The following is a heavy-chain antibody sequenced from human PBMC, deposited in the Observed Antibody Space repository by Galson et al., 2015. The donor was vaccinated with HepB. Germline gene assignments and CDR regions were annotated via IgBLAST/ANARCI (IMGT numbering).Heavy chain of an antibody. V-gene: IGHV1-18*01. D-gene: IGHD2/OR15-2a*01. CDR2: NSPYNGAT. J-gene: IGHJ6*03. Sequence: SVKVSCKASNYNVTTYTINWVRQAPGQGLEWMGWNSPYNGATIYAQKFQGRVTMTTDTSTTTADMDLRSLRSDDTAVYYCARAPQNIILLPSAKPLKYPDAMDVWGEGTSVSVSS. CDR3: ARAPQNIILLPSAKPLKYPDAMDV. CDR1: NYNVTTYT.